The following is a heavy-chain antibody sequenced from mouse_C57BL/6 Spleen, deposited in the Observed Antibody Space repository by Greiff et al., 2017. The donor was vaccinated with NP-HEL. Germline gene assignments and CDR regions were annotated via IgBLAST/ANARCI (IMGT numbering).Heavy chain of an antibody. CDR1: GYTFTSYW. CDR2: INPSSGYT. D-gene: IGHD2-4*01. V-gene: IGHV1-7*01. CDR3: ARIDYDDYAMDY. J-gene: IGHJ4*01. Sequence: QVQLQQSGTVLARPGASVKMSCKTSGYTFTSYWMHWVKQRPGQGLEWIGYINPSSGYTKYNQKFKDKATLTADKSSSTAYMQLSSLTYEDSAVYYCARIDYDDYAMDYWGQGTSVTVSS.